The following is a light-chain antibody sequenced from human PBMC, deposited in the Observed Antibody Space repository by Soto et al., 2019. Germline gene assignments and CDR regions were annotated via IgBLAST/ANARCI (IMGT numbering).Light chain of an antibody. CDR1: QSVSSY. V-gene: IGKV3-11*01. J-gene: IGKJ4*01. Sequence: EIVVTQSPATLSLSPGERATLSCRASQSVSSYLAWYQQKPGQAPRLLIYDASTRATGIPARFSGSGSGTDFTLTISSLEPEEFAVYYCQQRSNWQGATFGGGTKVEIK. CDR3: QQRSNWQGAT. CDR2: DAS.